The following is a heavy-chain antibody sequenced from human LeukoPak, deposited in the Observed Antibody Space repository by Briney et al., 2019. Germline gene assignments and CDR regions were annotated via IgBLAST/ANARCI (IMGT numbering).Heavy chain of an antibody. V-gene: IGHV3-23*01. CDR1: GFTFSSSA. Sequence: GGSLRLSCAASGFTFSSSAMSWVRQAPGKGLEWVSAISNNGGYTYYADSVQGRFTISRDNSKSRLCLKMNSLRAEDTAVYYCAKKLGYCSDGSCYFPYWGQGTLVTVSS. CDR2: ISNNGGYT. D-gene: IGHD2-15*01. J-gene: IGHJ4*02. CDR3: AKKLGYCSDGSCYFPY.